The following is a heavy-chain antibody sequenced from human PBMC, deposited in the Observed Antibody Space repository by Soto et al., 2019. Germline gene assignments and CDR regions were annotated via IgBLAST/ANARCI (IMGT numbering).Heavy chain of an antibody. CDR2: IYYSGST. D-gene: IGHD3-16*01. J-gene: IGHJ6*02. CDR1: GGSISSGDYY. V-gene: IGHV4-30-4*01. Sequence: SETLSLTCTVSGGSISSGDYYWSWIRQPPGKGLEWIGYIYYSGSTYYNPSLKSRVTISVDTSKNQFSLKLSSVTAADTAVYYCARGLVIPYYYGMDVWGQGTTVTVSS. CDR3: ARGLVIPYYYGMDV.